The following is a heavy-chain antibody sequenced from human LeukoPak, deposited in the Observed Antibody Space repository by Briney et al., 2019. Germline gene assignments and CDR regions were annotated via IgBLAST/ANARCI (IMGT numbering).Heavy chain of an antibody. J-gene: IGHJ4*02. CDR2: INHSGST. D-gene: IGHD6-13*01. V-gene: IGHV4-34*01. CDR3: ASDTAAAGTNY. CDR1: GGTFSAYY. Sequence: SETLSLTCAVYGGTFSAYYWSWIRQPPGKGLEWIGEINHSGSTNYNPSLKSRVTISIDTSKNQFSLKLSSVTAADTAVYYCASDTAAAGTNYWGQGTLVTVSS.